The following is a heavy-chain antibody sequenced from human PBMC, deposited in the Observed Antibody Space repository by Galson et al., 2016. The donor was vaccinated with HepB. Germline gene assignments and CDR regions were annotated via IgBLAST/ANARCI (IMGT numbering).Heavy chain of an antibody. CDR2: ISYLGISQ. Sequence: SLRLSCAASGYTFSSYIIHWVRQAPGKGLEWVSVISYLGISQDYADSVKGRFTISRDDSKNTLYLQLNGLRPGDTAVYYCARAGGTTSIFAFDLWGRGTLVTVSS. J-gene: IGHJ3*01. CDR3: ARAGGTTSIFAFDL. D-gene: IGHD1-14*01. V-gene: IGHV3-30-3*02. CDR1: GYTFSSYI.